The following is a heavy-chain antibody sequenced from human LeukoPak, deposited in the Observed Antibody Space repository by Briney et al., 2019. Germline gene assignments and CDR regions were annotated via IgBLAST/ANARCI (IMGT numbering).Heavy chain of an antibody. D-gene: IGHD3-10*01. J-gene: IGHJ5*02. CDR2: INPSGGST. V-gene: IGHV1-46*01. Sequence: ASVKVSCKASGYTFTSYYMHRVRQAPGQGLEWMGIINPSGGSTSYAQKFQGRVTMTRDTSTSTVYMELSSLRSEDTAVYYCARSPAYYYGSGRSNWFDPWGQGTLVTVSS. CDR1: GYTFTSYY. CDR3: ARSPAYYYGSGRSNWFDP.